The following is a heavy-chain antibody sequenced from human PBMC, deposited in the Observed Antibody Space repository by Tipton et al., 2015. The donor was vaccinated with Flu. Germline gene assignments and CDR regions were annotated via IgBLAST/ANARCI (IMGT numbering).Heavy chain of an antibody. CDR2: IYYSGNT. CDR1: GGSIGSSY. CDR3: ARGPSLLRPEAGVGY. Sequence: TLSLTCTVSGGSIGSSYWSWIRQPPGKGLEWIGYIYYSGNTKYNPSLKSRIAISEDTTKTQFSLKPTSVTAADTAVYYCARGPSLLRPEAGVGYWGQGALVTVSS. V-gene: IGHV4-59*08. J-gene: IGHJ4*02. D-gene: IGHD1-26*01.